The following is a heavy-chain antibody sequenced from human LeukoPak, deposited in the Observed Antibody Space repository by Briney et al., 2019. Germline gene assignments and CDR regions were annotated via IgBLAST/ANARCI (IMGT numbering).Heavy chain of an antibody. D-gene: IGHD5-18*01. Sequence: ASVKVSCKVSGYTLTELSMHWVRQAPGKGLEWMGGFDPEDGETIYALKFQGRVTMTEDTSTDTAYMELSSLRSEDTAVYYCASQDPSRGYSYGIDYWGQGTLVTVSS. J-gene: IGHJ4*02. CDR2: FDPEDGET. CDR1: GYTLTELS. V-gene: IGHV1-24*01. CDR3: ASQDPSRGYSYGIDY.